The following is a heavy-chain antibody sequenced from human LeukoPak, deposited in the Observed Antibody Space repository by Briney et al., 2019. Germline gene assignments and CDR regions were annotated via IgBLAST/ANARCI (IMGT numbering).Heavy chain of an antibody. CDR1: GYTFTSYA. V-gene: IGHV1-3*01. D-gene: IGHD6-19*01. CDR2: INAGNGNT. CDR3: ARASIAVAGRWYY. Sequence: ASVKVSCKASGYTFTSYAMNWVRQAPGQRLEWMGWINAGNGNTKYSQKFQGRVTITRDTSASTAYMELSSLRSEDTAVYYCARASIAVAGRWYYWGQGTLVNVSS. J-gene: IGHJ4*02.